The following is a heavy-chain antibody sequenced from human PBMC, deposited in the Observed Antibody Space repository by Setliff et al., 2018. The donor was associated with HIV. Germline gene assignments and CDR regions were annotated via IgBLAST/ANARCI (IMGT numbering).Heavy chain of an antibody. J-gene: IGHJ4*01. V-gene: IGHV4-39*01. Sequence: PSETLSLTCTVSGGSISTNNFFWGWIRQPPGKGLEWIGTVDYSGTTNYTPSLKSRVTISIDTSENLFSLKLSGVTAADTAIYYCARQVGEGKWYLDSWGHGTLVTVSS. CDR2: VDYSGTT. CDR3: ARQVGEGKWYLDS. CDR1: GGSISTNNFF. D-gene: IGHD1-26*01.